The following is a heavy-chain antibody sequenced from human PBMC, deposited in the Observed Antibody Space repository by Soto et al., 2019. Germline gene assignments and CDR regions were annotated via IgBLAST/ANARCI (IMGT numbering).Heavy chain of an antibody. CDR1: GGSMNTYY. CDR3: SRASMTTIPMDV. D-gene: IGHD4-17*01. Sequence: SETLSLTCNVSGGSMNTYYWTWIRKPPGKGLEWIGYVYYTGTTNYKPSLKTRVTISVDTSKNQFSLKLTSVTAADTAMYYCSRASMTTIPMDVWGRGTMVTVSS. J-gene: IGHJ6*02. V-gene: IGHV4-59*01. CDR2: VYYTGTT.